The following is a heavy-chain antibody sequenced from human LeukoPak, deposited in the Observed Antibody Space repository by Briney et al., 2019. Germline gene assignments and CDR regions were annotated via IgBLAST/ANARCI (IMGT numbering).Heavy chain of an antibody. CDR1: GFTFSSYS. Sequence: GGSLRLSCAASGFTFSSYSMNWVRQAPGKGLEWVSSISSSGTYVYYADSVKGRFTISRDNAKNSLSLQMNSLRADDAAVYYCARNPTFDYWGQGTLVTVSS. CDR3: ARNPTFDY. V-gene: IGHV3-21*01. J-gene: IGHJ4*02. CDR2: ISSSGTYV.